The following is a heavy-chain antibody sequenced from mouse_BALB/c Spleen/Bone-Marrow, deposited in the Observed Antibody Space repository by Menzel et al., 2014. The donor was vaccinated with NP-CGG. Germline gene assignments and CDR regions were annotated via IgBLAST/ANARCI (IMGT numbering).Heavy chain of an antibody. J-gene: IGHJ3*01. CDR3: ARGNYGSPFAY. V-gene: IGHV7-1*02. Sequence: EVNVVESGGGLVQPGSSLRLSCATSGFTFSDFYMEWVRQPPGKRLEWIAASRNKADDYITEYSAFVKGRFIVSRDTSQSILYLQMNALRAEDTAIYYCARGNYGSPFAYWGQGTLVTVSA. CDR2: SRNKADDYIT. D-gene: IGHD1-1*01. CDR1: GFTFSDFY.